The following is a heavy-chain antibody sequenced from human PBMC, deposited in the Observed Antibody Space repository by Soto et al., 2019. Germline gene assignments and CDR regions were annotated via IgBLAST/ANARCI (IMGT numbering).Heavy chain of an antibody. D-gene: IGHD4-17*01. CDR2: THQSGRT. V-gene: IGHV4-4*02. CDR1: GGAMSSSNW. J-gene: IGHJ4*02. Sequence: QVQLQESGQGPVKPSGTLSLTCTVSGGAMSSSNWWNWVRQAPGKGLEWIGETHQSGRTNYNPSLESRVTLSVDQGKNQFSLELSSVTAADPAVYYWAGSEATVLDFWGQGTLVTVSS. CDR3: AGSEATVLDF.